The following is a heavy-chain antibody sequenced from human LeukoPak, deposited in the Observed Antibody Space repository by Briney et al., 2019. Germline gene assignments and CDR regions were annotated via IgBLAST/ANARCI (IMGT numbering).Heavy chain of an antibody. D-gene: IGHD2-15*01. CDR3: AKGDTMVAAIGAFDI. CDR2: ISYDGSNK. J-gene: IGHJ3*02. CDR1: GFTFSSYG. V-gene: IGHV3-30*18. Sequence: GRSLRLSCAASGFTFSSYGMHWVRQAPGKGLEWVAVISYDGSNKYYADSVKGRFTISRDKSKNTLYLQMNSLRGEDTAVYYCAKGDTMVAAIGAFDIWGQGTMVTVSS.